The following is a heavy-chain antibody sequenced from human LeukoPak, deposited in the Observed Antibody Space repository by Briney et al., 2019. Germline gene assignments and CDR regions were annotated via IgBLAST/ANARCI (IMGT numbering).Heavy chain of an antibody. J-gene: IGHJ6*03. D-gene: IGHD2-2*01. Sequence: PSETLSLTCAVYGGSFSSYSWSWIRQPPGKGLEWIGEINHSGSTNYNPSLKSRVTISVDTSKNQFSLKLSSVTAADTAVYYCARPARPTRRFYYYYMDVWGKGTTVTVSS. CDR2: INHSGST. CDR3: ARPARPTRRFYYYYMDV. CDR1: GGSFSSYS. V-gene: IGHV4-34*01.